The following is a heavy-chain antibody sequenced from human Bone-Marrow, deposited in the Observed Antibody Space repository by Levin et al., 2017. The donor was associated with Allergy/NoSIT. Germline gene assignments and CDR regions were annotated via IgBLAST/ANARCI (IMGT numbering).Heavy chain of an antibody. J-gene: IGHJ4*02. CDR3: ARVPPPRIYSGHDPLDS. CDR1: GFTFSHYA. D-gene: IGHD5-12*01. CDR2: VSSNGIDR. V-gene: IGHV3-30-3*01. Sequence: SCAASGFTFSHYAMHWVRQAPGKGLEWVAGVSSNGIDRYYADSVKGRFIIFRENSKNTLYLKMNSPRVEDSAVYFCARVPPPRIYSGHDPLDSWGQGTLVTVSS.